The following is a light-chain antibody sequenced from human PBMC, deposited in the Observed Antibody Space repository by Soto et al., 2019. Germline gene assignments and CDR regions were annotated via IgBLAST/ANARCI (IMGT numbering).Light chain of an antibody. CDR3: QQYGSPPLT. J-gene: IGKJ4*01. CDR2: GAS. Sequence: EIVLTQSPGALSLSPGERATLSCRASQSFGSTYLAWYQQKPGQAPRLLIYGASSRATGIPDRFSGGRSGTDFTITISRLEPEDFAVYYCQQYGSPPLTFGGGTKVEIK. CDR1: QSFGSTY. V-gene: IGKV3-20*01.